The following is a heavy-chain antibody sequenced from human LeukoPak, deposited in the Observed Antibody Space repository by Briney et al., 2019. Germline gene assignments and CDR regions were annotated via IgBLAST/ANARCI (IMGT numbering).Heavy chain of an antibody. V-gene: IGHV4-59*01. CDR3: ARDPAYYYGSGAPFDY. CDR2: IYYSGST. Sequence: SETLSLTCTVSGGSISSYYWSWIRQPPGKGLEWIGYIYYSGSTNYNPSHKSRVTISVDTSKNQFSLKLSSVTAADTAVYYCARDPAYYYGSGAPFDYWGQGTLVTVSS. CDR1: GGSISSYY. D-gene: IGHD3-10*01. J-gene: IGHJ4*02.